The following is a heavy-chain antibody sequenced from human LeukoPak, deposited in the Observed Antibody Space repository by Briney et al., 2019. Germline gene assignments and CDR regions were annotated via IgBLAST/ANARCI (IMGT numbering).Heavy chain of an antibody. CDR2: NNYTGIT. CDR3: ARGSRQGVFDL. J-gene: IGHJ5*02. V-gene: IGHV4-59*01. Sequence: PAETLSLTCSVSGGSISGYSWSWIRQPPGKGLEWIGYNNYTGITNYNPSLNSRVTILVDTSKNQFSLKLNSVTAADTAGYYCARGSRQGVFDLWGQAILVTVSS. CDR1: GGSISGYS. D-gene: IGHD3-10*01.